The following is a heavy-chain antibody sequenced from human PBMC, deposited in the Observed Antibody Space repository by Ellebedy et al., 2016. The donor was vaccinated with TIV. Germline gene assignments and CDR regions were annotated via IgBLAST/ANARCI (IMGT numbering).Heavy chain of an antibody. CDR2: IVNIGRDT. V-gene: IGHV3-21*06. D-gene: IGHD2-8*01. J-gene: IGHJ4*02. Sequence: GGSLRLSXAASGFSFNTAGMIWVRQAPGKGLEWVATIVNIGRDTYYADPLKGRFTVSRDNTRNSVYLQMDSLTVEDTAVYYCARDGREWSRDLWGQGTLVTVSS. CDR1: GFSFNTAG. CDR3: ARDGREWSRDL.